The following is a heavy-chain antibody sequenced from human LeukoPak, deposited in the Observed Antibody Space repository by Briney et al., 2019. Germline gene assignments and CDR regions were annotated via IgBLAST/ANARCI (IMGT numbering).Heavy chain of an antibody. Sequence: SETLSLTCTVSGGSVSSGSYYWRWIRQPPGKGLEWIGYIYYSGSTNYNPSLKSRVTISVDTSKNQFSLKLSSVTAADTAVYYCARDTRSSGLHWGQGTLVTVSS. CDR3: ARDTRSSGLH. CDR2: IYYSGST. CDR1: GGSVSSGSYY. J-gene: IGHJ4*02. V-gene: IGHV4-61*01. D-gene: IGHD3-22*01.